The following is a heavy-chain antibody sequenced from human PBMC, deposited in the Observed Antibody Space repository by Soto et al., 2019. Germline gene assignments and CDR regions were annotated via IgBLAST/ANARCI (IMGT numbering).Heavy chain of an antibody. CDR1: GFTFTTSA. Sequence: SVKVSCKASGFTFTTSAVQWVRQARGQRLEWIGWIVVGSGNTNYAQKFQERVTISRDMSTSTAYMELSSLRSEDTAVYYCAAESPRLRFLEGAYYYSSCMHVWGQGTTVTVSS. CDR2: IVVGSGNT. J-gene: IGHJ6*02. V-gene: IGHV1-58*01. D-gene: IGHD3-3*01. CDR3: AAESPRLRFLEGAYYYSSCMHV.